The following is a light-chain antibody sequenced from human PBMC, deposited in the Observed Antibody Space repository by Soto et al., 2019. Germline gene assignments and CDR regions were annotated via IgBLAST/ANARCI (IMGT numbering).Light chain of an antibody. CDR2: YAS. CDR3: QRYNDWPPIT. J-gene: IGKJ5*01. Sequence: IVMTQSPDTLSVSPGERATLSCRASQNVNSNLAWYQHKPGQAPRLLIYYASTRATGIPARFSGSGSGTEFTITISSLQSEDFAVYSCQRYNDWPPITFGQGTRLEIK. V-gene: IGKV3-15*01. CDR1: QNVNSN.